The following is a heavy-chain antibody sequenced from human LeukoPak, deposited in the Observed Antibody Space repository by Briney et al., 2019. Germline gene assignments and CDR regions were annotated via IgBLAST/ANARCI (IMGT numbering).Heavy chain of an antibody. CDR3: ARRRDGYRYDAFDI. Sequence: GGSLRLSCAASGFTVSSNYMSWVRQAPGKGLEWVSVIYSGGSTYYADSVKGRFTISRDNSKNTLYLQMNSLRAEDTAVYYCARRRDGYRYDAFDIWGQGTMVTVSS. CDR2: IYSGGST. V-gene: IGHV3-53*01. D-gene: IGHD5-24*01. CDR1: GFTVSSNY. J-gene: IGHJ3*02.